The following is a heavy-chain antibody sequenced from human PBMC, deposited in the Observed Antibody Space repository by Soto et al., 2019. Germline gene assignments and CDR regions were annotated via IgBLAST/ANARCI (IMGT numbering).Heavy chain of an antibody. J-gene: IGHJ6*02. CDR3: ARCLFEYSSSSRYGMDV. Sequence: LRLSCAASGFTFSSYWMSWVRQAPGKGLEWVANIKQDGSEKYYVDSVKGRFTISRDNAKNSLYLQMNSLRAEDTAVYYCARCLFEYSSSSRYGMDVWGQGTTVTVSS. CDR2: IKQDGSEK. V-gene: IGHV3-7*01. D-gene: IGHD6-6*01. CDR1: GFTFSSYW.